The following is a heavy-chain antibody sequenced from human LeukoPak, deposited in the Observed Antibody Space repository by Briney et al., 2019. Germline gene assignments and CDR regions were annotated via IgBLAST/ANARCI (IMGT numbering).Heavy chain of an antibody. CDR3: ANYGPKPSSVDI. CDR2: LSGSGDVT. CDR1: GFTFSRFA. J-gene: IGHJ3*02. D-gene: IGHD4-17*01. Sequence: GGSLRLSCAASGFTFSRFALGWVRQAPGKGLEWVSGLSGSGDVTYYADSVRGRFTISRDNAKNSLYLQMNSLRDEDTAVYYCANYGPKPSSVDIWGQGTMVTVSS. V-gene: IGHV3-23*01.